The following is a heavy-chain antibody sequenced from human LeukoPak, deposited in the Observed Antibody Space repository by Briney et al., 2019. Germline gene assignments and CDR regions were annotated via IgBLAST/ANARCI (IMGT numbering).Heavy chain of an antibody. CDR3: ARGPSFGYYYGSGSYYGP. V-gene: IGHV4-59*12. J-gene: IGHJ5*02. CDR1: GGSITNYY. Sequence: SETLSLTCTASGGSITNYYWSWIRQPPGKGLEWIGCIYYSGSTNYNPSFKSRVTISIDTSKNQFSLKLSSVTAADTAVYYCARGPSFGYYYGSGSYYGPWGQGTLVTVSS. CDR2: IYYSGST. D-gene: IGHD3-10*01.